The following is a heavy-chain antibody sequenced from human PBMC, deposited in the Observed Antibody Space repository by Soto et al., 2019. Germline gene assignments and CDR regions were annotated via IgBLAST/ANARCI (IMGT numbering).Heavy chain of an antibody. D-gene: IGHD3-10*01. J-gene: IGHJ4*02. CDR2: IYYSGST. V-gene: IGHV4-31*03. CDR1: GGSISSGGYY. CDR3: AREGDGYGSGSYPIDY. Sequence: QVQLQESGPGLVKPSQTLSLTCTVSGGSISSGGYYWSWIRQHPGKGLEWIGYIYYSGSTYYNPSLKSRVTISVDTSKNQFSLKLSSVTAADTAVYYCAREGDGYGSGSYPIDYWGQGTLVTVSS.